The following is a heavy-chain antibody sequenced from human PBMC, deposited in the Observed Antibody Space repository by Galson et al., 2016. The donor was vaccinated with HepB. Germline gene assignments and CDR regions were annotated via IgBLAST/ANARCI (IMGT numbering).Heavy chain of an antibody. CDR3: AKDPGYTRTHGFDI. CDR1: GFTFGTYA. J-gene: IGHJ3*02. Sequence: SLRLSCAASGFTFGTYAMDWVRQAPGKGLEWVSAITGSGSDTYYADSVKGRFTISRDNSKNTLYLQVNSLSAEDTAVYYCAKDPGYTRTHGFDIWGQGTLVTVSS. V-gene: IGHV3-23*01. CDR2: ITGSGSDT. D-gene: IGHD2-2*02.